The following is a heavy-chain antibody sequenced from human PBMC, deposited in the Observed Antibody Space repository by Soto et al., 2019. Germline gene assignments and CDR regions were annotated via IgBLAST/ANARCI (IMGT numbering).Heavy chain of an antibody. Sequence: ASVKVSCKASGYTFPSYGISWVRQAPGQGLEWMGWISAYNGNTNYAQKLQGRVTMTTDTSTSTAYMELRSLRSDDTAVYYCARENAGTPYYYYYGMDVWGQGTTVTVSS. CDR1: GYTFPSYG. CDR3: ARENAGTPYYYYYGMDV. J-gene: IGHJ6*02. V-gene: IGHV1-18*01. CDR2: ISAYNGNT.